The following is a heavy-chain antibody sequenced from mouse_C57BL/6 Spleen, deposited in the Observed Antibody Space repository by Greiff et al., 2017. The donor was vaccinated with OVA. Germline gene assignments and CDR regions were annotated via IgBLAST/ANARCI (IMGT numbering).Heavy chain of an antibody. CDR2: INYDGSST. CDR3: ARDQNYYWYFDV. D-gene: IGHD1-1*02. J-gene: IGHJ1*03. V-gene: IGHV5-16*01. Sequence: EVKVVESEGGLVQPGRSMKLSCTASGFTFSDYYMAWVRQVPEKGLEWVANINYDGSSTYYLDSLKSRFIISRDNAKNILYLQMSSLKSEDTATYYCARDQNYYWYFDVWGTGTTVTVSS. CDR1: GFTFSDYY.